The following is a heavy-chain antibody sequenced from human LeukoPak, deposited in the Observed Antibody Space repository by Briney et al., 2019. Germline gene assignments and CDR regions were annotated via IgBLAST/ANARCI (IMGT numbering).Heavy chain of an antibody. CDR3: ARDRGRWLQAVDY. CDR2: ISSNGGST. J-gene: IGHJ4*02. D-gene: IGHD5-24*01. V-gene: IGHV3-64*01. CDR1: GFTFSSYA. Sequence: PGRSLRLSCASSGFTFSSYAMHWVRQAPGKGLEYVSAISSNGGSTYYANSVKGRFTISRDNSKNTLYLQMGSLRAEDMAVYYCARDRGRWLQAVDYWGQGTLVTVSS.